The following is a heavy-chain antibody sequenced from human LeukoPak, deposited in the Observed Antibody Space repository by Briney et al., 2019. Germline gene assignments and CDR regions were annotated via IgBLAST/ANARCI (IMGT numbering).Heavy chain of an antibody. CDR2: MNPNSGNT. V-gene: IGHV1-8*01. D-gene: IGHD3-10*01. CDR1: GYTFTSYD. CDR3: ARVKNRRTYYGSGSSDDY. J-gene: IGHJ4*02. Sequence: ASVKVSCKASGYTFTSYDINWVRQATGQGLEWMGWMNPNSGNTGYAQKFQGRVTMTRNTSISTAYMELSSLRSEDTAVYYCARVKNRRTYYGSGSSDDYWGQGTLVTVSS.